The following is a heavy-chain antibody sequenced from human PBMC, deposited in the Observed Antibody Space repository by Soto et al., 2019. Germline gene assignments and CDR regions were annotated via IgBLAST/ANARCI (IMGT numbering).Heavy chain of an antibody. V-gene: IGHV3-23*01. D-gene: IGHD6-19*01. CDR1: GFTFSNYA. CDR2: ISGSGDST. Sequence: EVQLLESGGNLVQPGGSLRLSCAASGFTFSNYAMSWVRQAPGKGLEWVSVISGSGDSTYYADSVKGRFTISRDNSKNTPYLQMNSLRAADTAVCYCAKRTSGWYFDYWAQGTLVSVSS. CDR3: AKRTSGWYFDY. J-gene: IGHJ4*02.